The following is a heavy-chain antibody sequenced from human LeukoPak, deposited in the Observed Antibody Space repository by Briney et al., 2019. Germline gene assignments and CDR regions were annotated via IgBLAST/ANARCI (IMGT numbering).Heavy chain of an antibody. V-gene: IGHV1-24*01. Sequence: ASVKVSCKVSGYTLTELSMHWVRQAPGKGLEWMGGFDPEDGETIYAQKLQGRVTMTTDTSTSTAYMELRSLRSDDTAVYYCARCSDSSGYYDYWGQGTLVTVSS. J-gene: IGHJ4*02. CDR1: GYTLTELS. CDR3: ARCSDSSGYYDY. CDR2: FDPEDGET. D-gene: IGHD3-22*01.